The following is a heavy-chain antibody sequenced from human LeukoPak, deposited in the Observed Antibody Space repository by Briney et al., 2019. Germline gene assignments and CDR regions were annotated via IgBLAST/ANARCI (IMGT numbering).Heavy chain of an antibody. V-gene: IGHV1-2*04. CDR1: GYTFTSYG. Sequence: RASVKVSCKASGYTFTSYGISWVRQAPGQGLEWMGWINPNSGGTNYAQKFQGWVTMTRDTSISTAYMELSRLRSDDTAVYYCARSAEGYSSSWYYYWGQGTLVTVSS. CDR2: INPNSGGT. D-gene: IGHD6-13*01. J-gene: IGHJ4*02. CDR3: ARSAEGYSSSWYYY.